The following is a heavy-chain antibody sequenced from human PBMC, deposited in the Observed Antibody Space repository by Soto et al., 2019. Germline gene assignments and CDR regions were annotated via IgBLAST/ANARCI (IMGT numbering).Heavy chain of an antibody. CDR2: INQDGSEI. D-gene: IGHD5-12*01. CDR3: ARDWSYSGFEYF. CDR1: GFTFSFYW. Sequence: PGGSLRLTCAVSGFTFSFYWLSWVRQAPGKGLEWVANINQDGSEINFVDSVKGRFTISRDNAKNLLYLQMNSLRVEDTAVYYCARDWSYSGFEYFWGQGTQVTGSS. J-gene: IGHJ4*02. V-gene: IGHV3-7*03.